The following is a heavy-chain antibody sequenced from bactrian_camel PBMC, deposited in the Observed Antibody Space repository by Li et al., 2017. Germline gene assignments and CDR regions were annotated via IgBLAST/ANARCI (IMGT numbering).Heavy chain of an antibody. Sequence: VQLVESGGGLVQPGGSLRLSCAASGFDFSSYVMSWVRQAPGKGLEWVSHVKGDGSGIEYADSAKGRFTISRDDAKNTAYLQLNSLQTEDTAMYYCLSSLGSDEGYWGQGTQVTVS. J-gene: IGHJ4*01. CDR1: GFDFSSYV. CDR3: LSSLGSDEGY. CDR2: VKGDGSGI. D-gene: IGHD5*01. V-gene: IGHV3S40*01.